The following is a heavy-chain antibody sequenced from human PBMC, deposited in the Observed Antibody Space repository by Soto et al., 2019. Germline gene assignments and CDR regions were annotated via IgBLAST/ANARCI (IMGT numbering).Heavy chain of an antibody. V-gene: IGHV3-30*18. CDR2: ISYDGSNK. CDR3: AKAPYSSSIGVDY. D-gene: IGHD6-6*01. CDR1: GFTFSSYG. J-gene: IGHJ4*02. Sequence: GXSLILSGAASGFTFSSYGMHWVHQAPGKGLEWVAVISYDGSNKYYADSVKGRFTISRDNSKNTLYLQMNSLRAEDTAVYYCAKAPYSSSIGVDYWGQGTLVTVSS.